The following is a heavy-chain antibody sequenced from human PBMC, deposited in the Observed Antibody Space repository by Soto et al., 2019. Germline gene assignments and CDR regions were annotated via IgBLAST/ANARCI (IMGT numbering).Heavy chain of an antibody. Sequence: SETLSLTCAVYGGSFSGYYWSWIRQPPGKGLEWIGEINHSGSTNYNPSLKSRVTISVDTSKNQFSLKLSSVTAADTAVYYCARNSSYYYDSSGYYVFDYWGQGTLVTVSS. CDR2: INHSGST. D-gene: IGHD3-22*01. CDR3: ARNSSYYYDSSGYYVFDY. J-gene: IGHJ4*02. CDR1: GGSFSGYY. V-gene: IGHV4-34*01.